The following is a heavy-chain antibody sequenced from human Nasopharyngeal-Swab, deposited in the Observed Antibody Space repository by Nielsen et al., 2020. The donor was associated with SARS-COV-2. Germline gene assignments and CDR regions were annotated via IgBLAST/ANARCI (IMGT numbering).Heavy chain of an antibody. CDR2: ISPKNGVV. CDR3: TREGSGVVPGPLGLGMWYLYHYMGV. J-gene: IGHJ6*03. Sequence: ASVKVSCKASDNYFNIITWVRQAPGQGLEGMGRISPKNGVVKYAQNLQDRVTLTTDTSTSTVYMEMKRLGTDDTAIYYCTREGSGVVPGPLGLGMWYLYHYMGVWGKGTAVTVSS. D-gene: IGHD3-3*01. V-gene: IGHV1-18*01. CDR1: DNYFNI.